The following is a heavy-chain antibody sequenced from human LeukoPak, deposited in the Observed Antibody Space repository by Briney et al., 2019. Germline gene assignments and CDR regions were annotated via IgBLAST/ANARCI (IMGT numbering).Heavy chain of an antibody. CDR1: GYGFTSYW. CDR2: IYPGDSDT. V-gene: IGHV5-51*01. Sequence: GESLKISCKGSGYGFTSYWIGWVRQMPGKGLEWMGIIYPGDSDTRYSPSFQGQVTISADKSISTAYLQWSSLKASDTAMYYCARLGIYYDSSGSDPFDYWGQETLVTVSS. J-gene: IGHJ4*02. CDR3: ARLGIYYDSSGSDPFDY. D-gene: IGHD3-22*01.